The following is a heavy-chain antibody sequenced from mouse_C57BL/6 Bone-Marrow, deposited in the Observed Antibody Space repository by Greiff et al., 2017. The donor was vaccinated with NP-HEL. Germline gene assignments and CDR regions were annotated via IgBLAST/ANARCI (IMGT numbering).Heavy chain of an antibody. CDR2: ILPGSGST. Sequence: QVQLQQSGAELMKPGASVKLSCKATGYTFTGYWIEWVKQRPGHGLEWIGEILPGSGSTNYNEKFKGKATFTADTSSNTAYMQLSSLSTEDSAIYYCARRANYYGSSPWFAYWGQGTLVTVSA. V-gene: IGHV1-9*01. D-gene: IGHD1-1*01. J-gene: IGHJ3*01. CDR1: GYTFTGYW. CDR3: ARRANYYGSSPWFAY.